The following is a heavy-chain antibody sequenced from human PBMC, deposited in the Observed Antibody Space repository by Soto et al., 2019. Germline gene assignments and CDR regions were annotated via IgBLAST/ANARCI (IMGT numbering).Heavy chain of an antibody. Sequence: GGSLRLSCAASGFTFSSYWMSWIRQAPGKGLEWVANIKQDGSEKYYVDSVKGRFTISRDNAKNSLYLQMNSLRAEDTAVYYCARHPAPFCSSTSCTGPFDYWGQGTLVTVSS. CDR2: IKQDGSEK. CDR3: ARHPAPFCSSTSCTGPFDY. D-gene: IGHD2-2*01. J-gene: IGHJ4*02. V-gene: IGHV3-7*01. CDR1: GFTFSSYW.